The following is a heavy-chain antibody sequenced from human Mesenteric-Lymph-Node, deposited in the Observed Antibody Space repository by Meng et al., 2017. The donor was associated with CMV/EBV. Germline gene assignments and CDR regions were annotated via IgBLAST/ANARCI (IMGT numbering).Heavy chain of an antibody. D-gene: IGHD1-26*01. CDR2: VSLDGSYK. V-gene: IGHV3-30*04. Sequence: GGSLRLSCAASGFRFSDYPMHWVRQAPGKGLEWVAVVSLDGSYKYYADSVRGRFTISRDSAGNSLSLQMNSLKDEDTAVYYCAREGGTYYYYYGMDIWGQGTTVTVSS. CDR1: GFRFSDYP. CDR3: AREGGTYYYYYGMDI. J-gene: IGHJ6*02.